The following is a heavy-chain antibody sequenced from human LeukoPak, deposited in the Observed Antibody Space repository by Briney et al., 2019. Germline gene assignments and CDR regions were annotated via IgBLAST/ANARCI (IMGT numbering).Heavy chain of an antibody. J-gene: IGHJ4*02. Sequence: PSETLSLTCTVSSGSISSYYWSWIRQPPGKRLEWIGHIYYSGSTNYNPSLKSRVTISVDTSKNQFSLKLSSVTAADTAVYYCASRSSIWSGYQDTLYYFDSWGQGTLVTVSS. D-gene: IGHD3-3*01. CDR1: SGSISSYY. CDR2: IYYSGST. CDR3: ASRSSIWSGYQDTLYYFDS. V-gene: IGHV4-59*01.